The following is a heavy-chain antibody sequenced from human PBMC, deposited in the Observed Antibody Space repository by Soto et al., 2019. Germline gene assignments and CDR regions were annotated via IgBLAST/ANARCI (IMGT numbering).Heavy chain of an antibody. J-gene: IGHJ6*02. D-gene: IGHD1-26*01. CDR1: GYTFTGYY. CDR3: AKGGAIVEVGTRVYLYNAMDV. CDR2: SNPNSGDT. Sequence: ASVKVSCKASGYTFTGYYVHWVRQAPGQGLEWMGWSNPNSGDTYLAQRFQGRVTMNRDTSIGTAYMELRGLTSDDTAEYYCAKGGAIVEVGTRVYLYNAMDVWGQGTTVTVSS. V-gene: IGHV1-2*02.